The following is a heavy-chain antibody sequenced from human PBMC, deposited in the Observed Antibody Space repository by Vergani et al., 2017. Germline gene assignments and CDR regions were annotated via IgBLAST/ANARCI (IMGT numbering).Heavy chain of an antibody. Sequence: QVQLVQSGAEVKKPGSSVKVSCKASGGTFSSYAISWVRQAPGKGLEWMGRIIPILGIANYAQKFQGRVTITADKSTSTAYMELSSLRSEDTAVYYCARGERTAARPFYYYYYYMDVWGKGTTVTVSS. CDR3: ARGERTAARPFYYYYYYMDV. CDR1: GGTFSSYA. D-gene: IGHD6-6*01. J-gene: IGHJ6*03. V-gene: IGHV1-69*04. CDR2: IIPILGIA.